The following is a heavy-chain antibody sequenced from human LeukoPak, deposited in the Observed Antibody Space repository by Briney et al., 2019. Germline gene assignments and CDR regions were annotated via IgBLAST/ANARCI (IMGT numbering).Heavy chain of an antibody. Sequence: GGSLRLSCAASGFTFSSYWMHWVRQAPGKGLVWVSRINSDGSSTSYADSVKGRFTIPRDNAKNTLYLQMNSLRAEDTAVYYCARPGRYSRLAFDIWGQGTMVTVSS. CDR1: GFTFSSYW. J-gene: IGHJ3*02. V-gene: IGHV3-74*01. CDR2: INSDGSST. CDR3: ARPGRYSRLAFDI. D-gene: IGHD5-12*01.